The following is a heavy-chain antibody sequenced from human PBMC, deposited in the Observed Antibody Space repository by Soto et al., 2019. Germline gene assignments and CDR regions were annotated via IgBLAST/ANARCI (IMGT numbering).Heavy chain of an antibody. CDR1: GGSISSSSYY. D-gene: IGHD3-16*01. V-gene: IGHV4-39*01. J-gene: IGHJ4*02. Sequence: SETLSLTCTVSGGSISSSSYYLGWIRQPPGKGLEWIGSIYYSGSTYYNPSLKSRVTISVDTSKNQFSLKLSSVTAADTAVYYCARLDYGDYIDYWGQGTLVTVSS. CDR3: ARLDYGDYIDY. CDR2: IYYSGST.